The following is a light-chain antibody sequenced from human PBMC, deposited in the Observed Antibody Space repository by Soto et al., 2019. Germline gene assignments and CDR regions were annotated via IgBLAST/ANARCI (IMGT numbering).Light chain of an antibody. CDR3: ETWDGTTHWV. V-gene: IGLV4-60*03. J-gene: IGLJ3*02. Sequence: QSVLTQSSSASASLGSSVKLTCTLSSGHSSYIIAWHQQQPGKAPRYLMKLEGSGSYNKGSGVPDRFSGSSSGADRYLTISNLQSEDEADYYCETWDGTTHWVFGGGTKLTVL. CDR1: SGHSSYI. CDR2: LEGSGSY.